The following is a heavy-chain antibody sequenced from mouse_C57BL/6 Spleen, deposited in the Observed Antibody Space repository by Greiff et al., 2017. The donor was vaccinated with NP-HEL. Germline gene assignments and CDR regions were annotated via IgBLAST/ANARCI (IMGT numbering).Heavy chain of an antibody. CDR3: ARTDYSNYSGFAY. J-gene: IGHJ3*01. D-gene: IGHD2-5*01. CDR2: IDPSDSYT. Sequence: QVQLQQPGAELVMPGASVKLSCKASGYTFTSYWMHWVKQRPGQGLEWIGEIDPSDSYTNYNQKFKGKSTLTVDKSSSTAYMQLSSLTSEDSAVYYCARTDYSNYSGFAYWGQGTLVTVSA. V-gene: IGHV1-69*01. CDR1: GYTFTSYW.